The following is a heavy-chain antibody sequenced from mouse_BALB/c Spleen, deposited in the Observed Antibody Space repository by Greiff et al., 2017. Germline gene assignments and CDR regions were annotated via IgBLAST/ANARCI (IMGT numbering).Heavy chain of an antibody. CDR3: ARGYYGSGDYAMDY. D-gene: IGHD1-1*01. CDR2: IDPANGNT. V-gene: IGHV14-3*02. CDR1: GFNIKDTY. Sequence: EVQLVESGAELVKPGASVKLSCTASGFNIKDTYMHWVKQRPEQGLEWIGRIDPANGNTKYDPKFQGKATITADTSSNTAYLQLSSLTSEDTAVYYCARGYYGSGDYAMDYWGQGTSVTVSS. J-gene: IGHJ4*01.